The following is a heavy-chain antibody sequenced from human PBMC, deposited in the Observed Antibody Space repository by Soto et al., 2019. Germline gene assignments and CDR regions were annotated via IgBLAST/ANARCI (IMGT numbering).Heavy chain of an antibody. Sequence: EVQLLESGGALVQPGGSLRLSCAASGFTFSSYAMSWVRQAPGKGLEWVSTISGSGGSTYYADSVKGRFTISRDNSKNTLYLQMKSLRAGDTAVYYCAKYNDYVWGSYRNPLDYWGQGTLVTVSS. CDR1: GFTFSSYA. CDR3: AKYNDYVWGSYRNPLDY. J-gene: IGHJ4*02. D-gene: IGHD3-16*02. V-gene: IGHV3-23*01. CDR2: ISGSGGST.